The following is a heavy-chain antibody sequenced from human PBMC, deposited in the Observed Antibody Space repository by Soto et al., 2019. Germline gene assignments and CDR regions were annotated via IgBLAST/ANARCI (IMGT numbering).Heavy chain of an antibody. V-gene: IGHV1-3*01. D-gene: IGHD2-2*01. CDR1: GYTFTSYA. Sequence: ASVKVSCKASGYTFTSYAMHWVRQAPGQRLEWMGWINAGNGNTKYSQKFQGRVTITRDTSATTAYMELSSLRSEDTAVYYCARDGGDLVVVPAATTWLDPWGQGTLVTVSS. J-gene: IGHJ5*02. CDR3: ARDGGDLVVVPAATTWLDP. CDR2: INAGNGNT.